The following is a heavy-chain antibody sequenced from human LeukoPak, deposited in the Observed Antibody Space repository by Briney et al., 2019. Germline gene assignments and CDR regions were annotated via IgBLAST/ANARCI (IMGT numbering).Heavy chain of an antibody. Sequence: GGPLRLSCAASGFTFSSYWMAWVRQAPGKGLEWVANIKEDGSDKYYVASVKGRFTISRDNARNSLYLQMNSLRAEDTAVYYCARDKGYNCFDSWGQGTPVTVSS. CDR1: GFTFSSYW. CDR2: IKEDGSDK. V-gene: IGHV3-7*04. CDR3: ARDKGYNCFDS. J-gene: IGHJ5*01.